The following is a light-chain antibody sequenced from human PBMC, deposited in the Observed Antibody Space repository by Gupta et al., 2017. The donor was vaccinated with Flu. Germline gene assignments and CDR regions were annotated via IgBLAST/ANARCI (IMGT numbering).Light chain of an antibody. CDR3: QKVNNAPRT. CDR1: QGIGNY. J-gene: IGKJ1*01. Sequence: DIQMTQSPSSLSASVGDRVIITCRASQGIGNYVTWYQQKPGKVPRLLIYAASILQSGVPSRFSGSGSGTEFTLTISSLQPEDVATYYCQKVNNAPRTFGQGTKVELK. V-gene: IGKV1-27*01. CDR2: AAS.